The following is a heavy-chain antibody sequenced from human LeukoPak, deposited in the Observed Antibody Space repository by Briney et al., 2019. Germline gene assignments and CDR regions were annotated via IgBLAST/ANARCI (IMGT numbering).Heavy chain of an antibody. Sequence: GGSLRLSCAASGFTFSTYGMEWVRQAPGKGLEWVALIWYDGTNKYYIDSVKGRFTISRDNSKNTLYLQMNSLRAEDTAVYYCAKAGGNSVYDNYYYMDVWGKGTTVTVSS. V-gene: IGHV3-33*06. CDR3: AKAGGNSVYDNYYYMDV. CDR1: GFTFSTYG. D-gene: IGHD5/OR15-5a*01. CDR2: IWYDGTNK. J-gene: IGHJ6*03.